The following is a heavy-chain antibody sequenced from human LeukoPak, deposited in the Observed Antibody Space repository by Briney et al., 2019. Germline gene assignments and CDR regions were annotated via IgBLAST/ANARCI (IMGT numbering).Heavy chain of an antibody. CDR3: AKIQAYCGGDCYSLGYFDY. Sequence: GGSLRLSCAASGITFSSYAMSWVRQAPGKGLEWVSVISGSGGSTYYADSVKGRFTISRDNSKNTLYLQMNGLRAEDTAVYYCAKIQAYCGGDCYSLGYFDYWGQGTLVTVSS. D-gene: IGHD2-21*02. V-gene: IGHV3-23*01. CDR1: GITFSSYA. J-gene: IGHJ4*02. CDR2: ISGSGGST.